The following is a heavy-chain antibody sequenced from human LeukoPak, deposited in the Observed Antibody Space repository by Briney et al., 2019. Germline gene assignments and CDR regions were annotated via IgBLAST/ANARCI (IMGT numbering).Heavy chain of an antibody. D-gene: IGHD3-10*01. CDR3: ARDGLLWFGELLTPGAFDI. Sequence: ASVKVSCKASGYTFTGYYMHWVRQAPGQGLEWMGWMNPNSGGTNYAQKFQGRVTMTRDTSISTAYMELSRLRSDDTAVYYCARDGLLWFGELLTPGAFDIWGQGTMVTVSS. V-gene: IGHV1-2*02. CDR1: GYTFTGYY. J-gene: IGHJ3*02. CDR2: MNPNSGGT.